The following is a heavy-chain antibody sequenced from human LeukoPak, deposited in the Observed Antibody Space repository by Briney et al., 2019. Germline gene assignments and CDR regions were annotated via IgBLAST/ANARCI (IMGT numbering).Heavy chain of an antibody. J-gene: IGHJ4*02. CDR2: VSYSGST. CDR1: GGSISGYY. CDR3: ARDASGALYFDY. D-gene: IGHD2-15*01. V-gene: IGHV4-59*01. Sequence: TETLSLTCTVSGGSISGYYWTWIRQPPGKGLEYIGFVSYSGSTNYDPSLKSRVTISVDTSKNQFSLKLRSVTAADTAVYYCARDASGALYFDYWGQGTLVTVSS.